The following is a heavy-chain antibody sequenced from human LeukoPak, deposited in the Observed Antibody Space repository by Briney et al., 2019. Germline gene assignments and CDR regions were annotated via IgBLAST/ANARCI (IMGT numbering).Heavy chain of an antibody. J-gene: IGHJ4*02. CDR1: GGTFSSYA. V-gene: IGHV1-69*01. Sequence: SVKVSCKASGGTFSSYAISWVRQAPGQGLEWMGGIIPIFGTANYAQKFQGRVTITADESTSTAYMELSSLRSEDTAVYYCARGRDDNSGYYYGSFDYWGQGTLVTVSS. D-gene: IGHD3-22*01. CDR3: ARGRDDNSGYYYGSFDY. CDR2: IIPIFGTA.